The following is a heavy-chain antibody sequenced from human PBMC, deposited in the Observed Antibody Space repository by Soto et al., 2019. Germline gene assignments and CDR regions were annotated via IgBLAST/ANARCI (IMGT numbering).Heavy chain of an antibody. CDR2: INTYNGNT. CDR1: GYTFTRYG. CDR3: ARVDVYVTSSPQDV. Sequence: QVQLVQSGAEVKNPGASVKVSCKASGYTFTRYGIGWARQAPGQGLEWMGWINTYNGNTNYAQNVQGRVTLTTDKPPSTANMEVRSLTSNDKAIYYGARVDVYVTSSPQDVWGQGTTVIVSS. D-gene: IGHD3-16*01. J-gene: IGHJ6*02. V-gene: IGHV1-18*01.